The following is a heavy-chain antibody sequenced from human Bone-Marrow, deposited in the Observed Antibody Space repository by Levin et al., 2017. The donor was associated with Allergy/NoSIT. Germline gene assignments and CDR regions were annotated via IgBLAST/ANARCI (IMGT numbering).Heavy chain of an antibody. D-gene: IGHD3-3*01. Sequence: SQTLSLTCAVSGYSIRSGYYWGWIRQPPGKGLEWIGSIYHSGSTYYNPSLKSRVTISVDTSKNQFSLKLSSVTAADTAVYYCARDGTMYYDFWSGPKVWFDPWGQGTLVTVSS. CDR1: GYSIRSGYY. CDR3: ARDGTMYYDFWSGPKVWFDP. J-gene: IGHJ5*02. V-gene: IGHV4-38-2*02. CDR2: IYHSGST.